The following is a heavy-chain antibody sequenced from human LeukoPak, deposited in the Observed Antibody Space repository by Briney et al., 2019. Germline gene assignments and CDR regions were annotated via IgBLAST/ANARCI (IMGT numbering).Heavy chain of an antibody. Sequence: PSETQSLTCTVSGGSISSSSYYWGWIRQPPGKGLEWIGSIYYSGSTYYNPSLKSRVTISVDTSKNQFSLKLSSVTAADTAVYYCARRDSSSWFHFDYWGQGTLVTVSS. J-gene: IGHJ4*02. CDR2: IYYSGST. CDR3: ARRDSSSWFHFDY. D-gene: IGHD6-13*01. CDR1: GGSISSSSYY. V-gene: IGHV4-39*01.